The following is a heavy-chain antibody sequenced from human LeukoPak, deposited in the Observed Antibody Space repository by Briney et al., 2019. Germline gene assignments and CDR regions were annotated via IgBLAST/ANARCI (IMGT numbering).Heavy chain of an antibody. CDR3: ARQPTNYDFWSGYYTPIYFDY. CDR1: GGSISSGGYY. J-gene: IGHJ4*02. D-gene: IGHD3-3*01. V-gene: IGHV4-31*03. Sequence: PSQTLSLTCTVSGGSISSGGYYWSWIRQHPGKGLEWIGYIYYSGSTYYNPSLKSRVTISVDTSKNQFSLKLSSVTAADTAVYYCARQPTNYDFWSGYYTPIYFDYWGQGTLVTVSS. CDR2: IYYSGST.